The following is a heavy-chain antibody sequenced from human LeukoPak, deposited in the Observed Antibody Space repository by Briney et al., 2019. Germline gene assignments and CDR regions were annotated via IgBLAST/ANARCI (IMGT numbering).Heavy chain of an antibody. D-gene: IGHD3-3*01. Sequence: SVKVSCKASGGTFSSYAISWVRQAPGQGLEWMGGIIPIFGTANYAQKFQGRVTITTDESTSTAYMELSSLRSEDTAVYYCARGAIFGVGFYYMDVWGKGTTVTVSS. V-gene: IGHV1-69*05. CDR2: IIPIFGTA. J-gene: IGHJ6*03. CDR1: GGTFSSYA. CDR3: ARGAIFGVGFYYMDV.